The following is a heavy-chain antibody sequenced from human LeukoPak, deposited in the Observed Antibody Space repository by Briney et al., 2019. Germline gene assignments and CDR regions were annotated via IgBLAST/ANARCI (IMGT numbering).Heavy chain of an antibody. D-gene: IGHD3-22*01. CDR1: GPSISRGNYS. Sequence: SHTQSLTCAVSGPSISRGNYSWGWIRQPPGKGLEWIGFVYHSGSFYSNPSPNSRVTISLDNTRNQFSLKLSSVTAADTAVYYWARQESSAYYPFEYWGPGTLVSVSS. CDR3: ARQESSAYYPFEY. V-gene: IGHV4-30-2*01. J-gene: IGHJ4*02. CDR2: VYHSGSF.